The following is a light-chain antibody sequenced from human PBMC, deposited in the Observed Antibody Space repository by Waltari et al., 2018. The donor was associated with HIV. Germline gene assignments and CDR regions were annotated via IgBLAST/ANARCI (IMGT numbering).Light chain of an antibody. V-gene: IGLV1-44*01. CDR3: AAWDDTVRWV. J-gene: IGLJ3*02. CDR2: RNN. CDR1: SSNIGINS. Sequence: QPVLTQPPSASGTPGQRVTISCSGSSSNIGINSVYWYQQVPGRTPKLLIYRNNQRPSGVPDRFSGSKSGTAASLAISGLQSEDEADYYCAAWDDTVRWVFGGGTKLTVL.